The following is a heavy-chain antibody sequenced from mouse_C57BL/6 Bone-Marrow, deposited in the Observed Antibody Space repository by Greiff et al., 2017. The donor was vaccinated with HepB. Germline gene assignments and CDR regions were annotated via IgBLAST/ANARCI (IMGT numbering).Heavy chain of an antibody. D-gene: IGHD2-12*01. CDR1: GFTFSDYG. CDR2: ISSGSSTI. Sequence: EVHLVESGGGLVKPGGSLKLSCAASGFTFSDYGMHWVRQAPEKGLEWVAYISSGSSTIYYADTVKGRFTISRDNAKNTLFLQMTSLRSEDTAMYYCARNYTNYFDYWGQGTTLTVSS. V-gene: IGHV5-17*01. J-gene: IGHJ2*01. CDR3: ARNYTNYFDY.